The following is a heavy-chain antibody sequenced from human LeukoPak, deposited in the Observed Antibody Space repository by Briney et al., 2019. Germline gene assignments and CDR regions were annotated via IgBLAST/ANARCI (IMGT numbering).Heavy chain of an antibody. D-gene: IGHD6-19*01. Sequence: PSETLSLTCAVYGGSFSGYYWSWIRQPPGKGLEWIGEINHSGSTNYNPSLKSRVTISVDTSKNQFSLKLSSVTAADTAVYYCASLWAVADTTFDYWGQGTLVTVSS. CDR3: ASLWAVADTTFDY. J-gene: IGHJ4*02. CDR1: GGSFSGYY. V-gene: IGHV4-34*01. CDR2: INHSGST.